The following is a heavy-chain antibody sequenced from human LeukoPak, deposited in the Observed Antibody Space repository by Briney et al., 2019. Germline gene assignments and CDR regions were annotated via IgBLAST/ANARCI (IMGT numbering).Heavy chain of an antibody. CDR2: INHSGST. CDR3: ARGRYGDYERYFDY. J-gene: IGHJ4*02. D-gene: IGHD4-17*01. V-gene: IGHV4-34*01. CDR1: GGSFRGYY. Sequence: SSETLSLTCAVYGGSFRGYYWSWIRQPPGKGLEWIGEINHSGSTNYNPSLKSRVTISVDTSKNQFSLKLSSVTAADTAVYSCARGRYGDYERYFDYWGQGTLVTVSS.